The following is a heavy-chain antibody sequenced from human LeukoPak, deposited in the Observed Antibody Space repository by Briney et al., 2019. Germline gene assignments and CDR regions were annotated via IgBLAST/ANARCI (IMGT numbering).Heavy chain of an antibody. Sequence: GGSLRLSCAASGFTFSSYAMHWVRQAPGKGLEWVAVIRPDGSHISYVDPVKGRFTISRDNSNNMLYLQMSSLRAEDTALYYCLREVDWKYAFDYWGRGTLVTVSS. CDR2: IRPDGSHI. D-gene: IGHD1-7*01. CDR1: GFTFSSYA. V-gene: IGHV3-33*08. J-gene: IGHJ4*02. CDR3: LREVDWKYAFDY.